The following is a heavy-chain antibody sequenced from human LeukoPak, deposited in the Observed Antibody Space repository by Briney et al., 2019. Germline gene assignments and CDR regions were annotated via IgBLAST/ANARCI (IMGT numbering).Heavy chain of an antibody. CDR1: GFTFSSYS. D-gene: IGHD5-24*01. V-gene: IGHV3-48*01. J-gene: IGHJ4*02. CDR3: ARDRWEMAAEI. Sequence: GGSLRLSCAASGFTFSSYSMNWVRQAPGKGLEWVSYINYNNHTIYYADSVKGRFTISRDNAKNSLYLQMNSLRAEDTAVYYCARDRWEMAAEIWGQGTLVIVSS. CDR2: INYNNHTI.